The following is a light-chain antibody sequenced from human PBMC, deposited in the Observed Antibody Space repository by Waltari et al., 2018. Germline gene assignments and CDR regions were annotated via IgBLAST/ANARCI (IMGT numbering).Light chain of an antibody. CDR2: DAF. V-gene: IGKV3-11*01. J-gene: IGKJ4*01. CDR1: QSVSSY. Sequence: EIVLTQSPATLSLSPGKRATLSCRASQSVSSYLAWYQQKPGQAPRLLIYDAFNRATGIPARFSGSGSETDLTLTISSLEAEDFAVYYCQQRSNWPLTFGGGTKVEIK. CDR3: QQRSNWPLT.